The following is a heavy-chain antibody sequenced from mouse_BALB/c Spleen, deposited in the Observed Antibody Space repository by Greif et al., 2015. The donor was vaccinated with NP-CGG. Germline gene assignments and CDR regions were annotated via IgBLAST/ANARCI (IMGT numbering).Heavy chain of an antibody. J-gene: IGHJ4*01. CDR3: ARQLSYGMDY. Sequence: VQLQQSGPDLVAPSQSLSITCTVSGFSLTYYGVHWIRQPPGKGLEWLVVIWSDGSTTYNSALKSRLSISRDNSKSXAFLKMDSLQTDDTALYYCARQLSYGMDYWGQGTSVTVSS. CDR1: GFSLTYYG. V-gene: IGHV2-6-2*01. CDR2: IWSDGST.